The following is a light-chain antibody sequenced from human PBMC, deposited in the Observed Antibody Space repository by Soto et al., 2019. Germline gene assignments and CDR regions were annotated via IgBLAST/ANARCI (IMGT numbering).Light chain of an antibody. CDR1: QSVSSN. Sequence: EIVMTQSPATLSVSPGERATLSCRASQSVSSNLAWYQQKPGQSPRLLIYDVSTSATDIPARFSGSGSGTEFTLTISSLQSEDFAVYYCHQYNNWPPITFGQGTRLEIK. CDR2: DVS. CDR3: HQYNNWPPIT. V-gene: IGKV3-15*01. J-gene: IGKJ5*01.